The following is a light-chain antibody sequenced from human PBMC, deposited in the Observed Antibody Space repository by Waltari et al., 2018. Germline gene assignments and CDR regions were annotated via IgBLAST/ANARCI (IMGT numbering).Light chain of an antibody. J-gene: IGKJ1*01. CDR3: QHYVRLPAT. V-gene: IGKV3-20*01. CDR2: GPS. CDR1: QSVRGS. Sequence: EIVLTQSPGTLSLSPGERATLSCRASQSVRGSLAWYQQKAGQAPRLLIYGPSSRATGIPDRFSGGGSGTDFSLTISRLEPEDFAVYYCQHYVRLPATFGQGTKVEI.